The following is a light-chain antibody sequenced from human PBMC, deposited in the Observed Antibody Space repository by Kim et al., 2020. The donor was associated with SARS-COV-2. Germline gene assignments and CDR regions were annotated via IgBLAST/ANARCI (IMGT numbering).Light chain of an antibody. CDR1: SSNIGSNT. CDR2: SND. V-gene: IGLV1-44*01. J-gene: IGLJ1*01. CDR3: AAWDDSLNGLV. Sequence: QSVLTQPPSASGTPGQGVTISCSGSSSNIGSNTVNWYQQLPGTAPKLLIHSNDQRPSGVPDRFSGSKSDTSASLAISGLQSEDEADYYCAAWDDSLNGLVFGTGTKVTVL.